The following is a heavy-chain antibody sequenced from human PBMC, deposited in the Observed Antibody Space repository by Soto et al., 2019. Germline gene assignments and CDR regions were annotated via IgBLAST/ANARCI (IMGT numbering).Heavy chain of an antibody. CDR3: AKEREIFGVMYSYPWYYGMDV. Sequence: GGSLRLSCAASGFPFSSYGVHWVRQAPGKGLEWVALISYDGTNKYYPDSVKGRFTISRDNSKNTLYLQMNSLRPEDTAVYYCAKEREIFGVMYSYPWYYGMDVWGQGTTVTV. J-gene: IGHJ6*02. V-gene: IGHV3-30*18. D-gene: IGHD3-3*01. CDR1: GFPFSSYG. CDR2: ISYDGTNK.